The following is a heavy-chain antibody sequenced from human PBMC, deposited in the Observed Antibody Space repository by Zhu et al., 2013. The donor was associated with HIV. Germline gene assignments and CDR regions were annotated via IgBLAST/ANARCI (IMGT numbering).Heavy chain of an antibody. J-gene: IGHJ3*02. CDR2: INPSGGST. Sequence: QVQLVQSGAEVKRPGASVKVSCKASGNTFTSYYIHWVRQAPGQGLEWMGIINPSGGSTTYAQKFQGRVTITADKSTSTAYMELSSLRSEDTAVYYCAREGERWRGAFDIWGQGTTVTVSS. V-gene: IGHV1-46*01. D-gene: IGHD1-26*01. CDR3: AREGERWRGAFDI. CDR1: GNTFTSYY.